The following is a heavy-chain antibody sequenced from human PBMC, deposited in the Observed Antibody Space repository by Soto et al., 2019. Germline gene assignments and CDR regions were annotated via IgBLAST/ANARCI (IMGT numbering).Heavy chain of an antibody. D-gene: IGHD3-3*01. Sequence: SETLSLTCTVSGGSISSSGYYWGWIRQPPGKGLEWIGTMYYSGSTYYNPSLKSRVTISVDTSKNQFSLKLSSVTAADTAVYYCARAWRLDYWGQGTLVTVSS. V-gene: IGHV4-39*01. CDR1: GGSISSSGYY. CDR3: ARAWRLDY. CDR2: MYYSGST. J-gene: IGHJ4*02.